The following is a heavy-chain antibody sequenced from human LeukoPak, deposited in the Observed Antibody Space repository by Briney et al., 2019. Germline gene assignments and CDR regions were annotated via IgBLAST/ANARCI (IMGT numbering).Heavy chain of an antibody. CDR1: GGSISSGGYS. Sequence: PSETLSLTCAVSGGSISSGGYSWSWIRQPPGTGLEWIGYIYHSGSTYYNPSLKSRVTISVDRSKNQFSLKLSSVTAADTAVYYCAGARPYYYGSGSYYDDYWGQGTLVTVSS. CDR2: IYHSGST. V-gene: IGHV4-30-2*01. CDR3: AGARPYYYGSGSYYDDY. D-gene: IGHD3-10*01. J-gene: IGHJ4*02.